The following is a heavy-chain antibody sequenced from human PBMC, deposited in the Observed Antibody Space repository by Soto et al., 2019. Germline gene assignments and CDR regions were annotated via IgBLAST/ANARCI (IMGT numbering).Heavy chain of an antibody. V-gene: IGHV4-31*03. J-gene: IGHJ3*02. CDR1: GGSISSGGYY. CDR2: IYSSGST. D-gene: IGHD6-13*01. CDR3: AREVGSSSATNAFDI. Sequence: QVQLQESGPGLVKPSQTLSLTCTVSGGSISSGGYYWSWIRQHPGKGLEWIGYIYSSGSTYYNPSLKSRVTISVDTSKNQFSLKLSSVTAADTAVYYCAREVGSSSATNAFDIWGQGTMVTVSS.